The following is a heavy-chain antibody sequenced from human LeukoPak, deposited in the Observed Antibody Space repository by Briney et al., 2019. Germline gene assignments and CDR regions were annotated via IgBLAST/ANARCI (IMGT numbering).Heavy chain of an antibody. J-gene: IGHJ4*02. CDR1: GFTVSSTY. CDR3: ASRHCSGGGCYFAGADPFDY. D-gene: IGHD2-15*01. V-gene: IGHV3-53*01. Sequence: GGSPRLSCAASGFTVSSTYMRWVRQAPGKGLEWVSVIYSGGNIYYIDSVKGRFTIPRDTSKNTLYLQMNSLRAEDTAVYFCASRHCSGGGCYFAGADPFDYWGQGTLVTVSS. CDR2: IYSGGNI.